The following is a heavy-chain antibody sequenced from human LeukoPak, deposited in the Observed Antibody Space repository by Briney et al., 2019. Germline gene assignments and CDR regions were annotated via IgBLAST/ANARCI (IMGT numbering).Heavy chain of an antibody. Sequence: PSETLSLTCAVYVGSFSGYYWRWIRQPPGKGLEWIGEINHSGTTHYNPSLKSRVTMSVDTSRNQFSLNLNSVTAADTAVYYCARGREAGVPHYFDYWGQGTLLTVSS. J-gene: IGHJ4*02. CDR1: VGSFSGYY. D-gene: IGHD6-13*01. V-gene: IGHV4-34*01. CDR3: ARGREAGVPHYFDY. CDR2: INHSGTT.